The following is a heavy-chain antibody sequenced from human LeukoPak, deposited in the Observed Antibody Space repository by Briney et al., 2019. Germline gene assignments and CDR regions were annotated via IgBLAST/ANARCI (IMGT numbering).Heavy chain of an antibody. J-gene: IGHJ4*02. D-gene: IGHD3-10*01. CDR3: ARGQIYGTGSYFFDH. CDR2: IYNDGRT. V-gene: IGHV3-66*01. Sequence: PGGSLRLSCAASGFTVSSNYMSWVRQTPGQGRLEWVSVIYNDGRTFYTGSVTGRFTISRDNSKNTLYLQMNSLRAEDTAVYYCARGQIYGTGSYFFDHGGQGTLVTVSS. CDR1: GFTVSSNY.